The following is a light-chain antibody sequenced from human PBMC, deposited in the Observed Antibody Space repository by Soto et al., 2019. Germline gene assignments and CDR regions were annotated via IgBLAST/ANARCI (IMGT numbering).Light chain of an antibody. CDR2: GAS. CDR1: QSVSSH. V-gene: IGKV3-15*01. Sequence: EIELTQSPATLSLSPGDRATLSYRASQSVSSHFAWFQQKPGQVPRVLIYGASNRATGVSARFSGSGPGTEFTLTISSLQSEDFAVYYCLQYHYWWTFGQGTKVDIK. J-gene: IGKJ1*01. CDR3: LQYHYWWT.